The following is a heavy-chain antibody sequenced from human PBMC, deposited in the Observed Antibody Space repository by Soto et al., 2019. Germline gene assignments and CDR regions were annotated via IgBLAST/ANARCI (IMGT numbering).Heavy chain of an antibody. J-gene: IGHJ3*02. Sequence: GGSLRLSCAASGFTFSSYDMHWVRQATGKGLEWVSAIGTAGDTYYPGSVKGRFTISRENAKNSLYLQMNSLRAEDTAVYYCARDNRGDAFDIWGQGTMVTVSS. CDR3: ARDNRGDAFDI. CDR1: GFTFSSYD. V-gene: IGHV3-13*01. CDR2: IGTAGDT.